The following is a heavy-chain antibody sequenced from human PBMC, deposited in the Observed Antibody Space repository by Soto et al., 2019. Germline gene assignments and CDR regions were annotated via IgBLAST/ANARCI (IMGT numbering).Heavy chain of an antibody. D-gene: IGHD6-19*01. CDR2: IYYSGSP. CDR1: GGSISSSSYY. Sequence: TSETLSLTCTVSGGSISSSSYYWGWIRQPPGKGLEWIGYIYYSGSPYYNPSLKSRVTISVDTSKNQFSLKLSSVTAADTAVYYCAVPAASVAGASGSCYYYGMDVWGQGTTVTVSS. CDR3: AVPAASVAGASGSCYYYGMDV. J-gene: IGHJ6*02. V-gene: IGHV4-39*01.